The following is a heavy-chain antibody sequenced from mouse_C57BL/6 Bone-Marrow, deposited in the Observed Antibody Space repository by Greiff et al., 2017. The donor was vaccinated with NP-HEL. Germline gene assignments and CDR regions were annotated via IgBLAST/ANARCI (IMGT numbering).Heavy chain of an antibody. CDR2: ISYDGSN. CDR1: GYSITSGYY. CDR3: AREGGLYYFDY. Sequence: EVQLQESGPGFVKPSQSLSLTCSVTGYSITSGYYWNWIRQFPGNKLEWMGYISYDGSNNYNPSLKNRISITRDTSKNQFFLKLNSVTTEDTATYYCAREGGLYYFDYWGQGTTLTVSS. V-gene: IGHV3-6*01. J-gene: IGHJ2*01.